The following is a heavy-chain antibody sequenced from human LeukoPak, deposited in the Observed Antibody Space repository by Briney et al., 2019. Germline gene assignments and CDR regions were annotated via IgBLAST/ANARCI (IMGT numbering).Heavy chain of an antibody. D-gene: IGHD3-3*01. J-gene: IGHJ6*02. CDR3: ARGRYYDFWSGYNYYYYGMDV. CDR1: GGSFSGYY. CDR2: INHSGST. V-gene: IGHV4-34*01. Sequence: SETLSLTCAVYGGSFSGYYWSWIRQPPGKGLEWIGEINHSGSTNYNPSLKSRVTISVDTSKNQSSLKLSSVTAADTAVYYCARGRYYDFWSGYNYYYYGMDVWGQGTTVTVSS.